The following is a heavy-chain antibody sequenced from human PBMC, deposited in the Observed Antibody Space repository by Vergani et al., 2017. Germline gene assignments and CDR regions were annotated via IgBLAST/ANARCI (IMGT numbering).Heavy chain of an antibody. J-gene: IGHJ6*03. CDR2: INHSGST. D-gene: IGHD2-15*01. Sequence: QVQLQQWGAGLLKPSETLSLTCAVYGGSFSGYYWSWIRQPPGKGLEWIGEINHSGSTNYNPSLKSRVTISVDTSKNQFSLKLSSVTAADTAVYYCARLPEYCSGGSCYAGYYMDVWGKGTTVTVSS. CDR1: GGSFSGYY. CDR3: ARLPEYCSGGSCYAGYYMDV. V-gene: IGHV4-34*01.